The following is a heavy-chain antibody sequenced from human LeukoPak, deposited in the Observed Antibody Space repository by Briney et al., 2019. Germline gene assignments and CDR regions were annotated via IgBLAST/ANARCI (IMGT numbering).Heavy chain of an antibody. Sequence: SETLSLTCTVSGGSISSSSYYWGWIRQPPGKGLEWIGSIYYSGSTHYNPSLKSRVTISVDTSKNQCSLKLSSVTAADTAMYYCARLGIGLLDYWGQGTLVTVSS. J-gene: IGHJ4*02. CDR3: ARLGIGLLDY. V-gene: IGHV4-39*01. CDR1: GGSISSSSYY. CDR2: IYYSGST. D-gene: IGHD2-21*02.